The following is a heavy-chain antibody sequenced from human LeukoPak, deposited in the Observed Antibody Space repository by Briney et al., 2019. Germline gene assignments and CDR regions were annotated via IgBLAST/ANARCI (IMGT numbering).Heavy chain of an antibody. J-gene: IGHJ4*02. V-gene: IGHV4-39*01. CDR1: GGSISSSSYH. Sequence: SETLSLTCTVSGGSISSSSYHWGWIRQPPGKGLEWIGSISYSGSTYYNLSLKSRVTISVDTSKNQFSLKLTSLTAADTAVYFCARLGGVYGGYYFDYWGQGTLVTVSS. D-gene: IGHD2-8*02. CDR3: ARLGGVYGGYYFDY. CDR2: ISYSGST.